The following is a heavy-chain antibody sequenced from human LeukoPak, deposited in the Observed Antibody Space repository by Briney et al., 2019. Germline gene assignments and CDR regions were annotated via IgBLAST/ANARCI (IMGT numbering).Heavy chain of an antibody. CDR1: GGSISSGGYY. D-gene: IGHD2-15*01. Sequence: KPSQTLSLTCTVSGGSISSGGYYWSWIRQHPGEGLEWIGYIYYSGSTYYNPSLKSRVTISVDTSKNQFSLKLSSVTAADTAVYYCASLCSGGSCYSWSLDYWGQGTLVTVSS. J-gene: IGHJ4*02. CDR2: IYYSGST. V-gene: IGHV4-31*03. CDR3: ASLCSGGSCYSWSLDY.